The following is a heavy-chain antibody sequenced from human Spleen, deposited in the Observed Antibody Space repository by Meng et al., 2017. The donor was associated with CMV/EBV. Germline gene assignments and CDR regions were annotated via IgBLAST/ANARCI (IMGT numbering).Heavy chain of an antibody. J-gene: IGHJ6*02. CDR1: GFTFGDYA. CDR2: IRSKGYGGTT. CDR3: TTVYYGGNYDFYYGMDV. D-gene: IGHD4-23*01. V-gene: IGHV3-49*04. Sequence: GESLKISCTASGFTFGDYAMNWVRQAPGKGLEWVGFIRSKGYGGTTEYAASVKSRFTISRDDSKSIAYLQMNSLKTEDTAVYYCTTVYYGGNYDFYYGMDVWGQGTTVTVSS.